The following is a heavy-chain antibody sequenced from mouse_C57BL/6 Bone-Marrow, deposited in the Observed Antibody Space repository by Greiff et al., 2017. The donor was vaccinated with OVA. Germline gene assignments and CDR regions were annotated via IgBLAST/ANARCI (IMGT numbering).Heavy chain of an antibody. Sequence: VQLKQSGPGMVKPSQSLSLTCTVTGYSITSGYDWHWIRHFPGNKLEWMGYISYSGSTNYNPSLKSRISITHDTSKNHFFLKLNSVTTEDTATYYCARAYYGTRYWYFDVWGTGTTVTVSS. CDR2: ISYSGST. CDR3: ARAYYGTRYWYFDV. CDR1: GYSITSGYD. V-gene: IGHV3-1*01. D-gene: IGHD1-1*01. J-gene: IGHJ1*03.